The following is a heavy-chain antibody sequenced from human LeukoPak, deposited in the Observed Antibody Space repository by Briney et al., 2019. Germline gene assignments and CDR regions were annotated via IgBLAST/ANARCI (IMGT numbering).Heavy chain of an antibody. J-gene: IGHJ5*01. D-gene: IGHD6-13*01. Sequence: GGSLRLSCAASGFTFSHYSMHWVRQAPGKALEGVSYIKSDSVTTYYGDPVKGRFTISTDNAKNSLYLQMSSVRAEDTAVYYCARGVVISIWSEHLFDGWGQGSLVTVSP. V-gene: IGHV3-48*04. CDR1: GFTFSHYS. CDR3: ARGVVISIWSEHLFDG. CDR2: IKSDSVTT.